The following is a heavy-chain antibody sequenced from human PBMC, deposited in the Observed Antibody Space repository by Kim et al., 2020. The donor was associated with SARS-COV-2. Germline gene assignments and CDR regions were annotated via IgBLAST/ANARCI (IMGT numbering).Heavy chain of an antibody. D-gene: IGHD3-16*02. Sequence: SETLSLTCTVSGGSISSYYWSWIRQPPGKGLEWIGYIYYSGSTNYNPSLKSRVTISVDTSNNQFSLKLSSVTAADTAVYYCARDRSIYDYVWGSYRASGMDVWGQGTTVTVSS. CDR2: IYYSGST. V-gene: IGHV4-59*01. CDR1: GGSISSYY. J-gene: IGHJ6*02. CDR3: ARDRSIYDYVWGSYRASGMDV.